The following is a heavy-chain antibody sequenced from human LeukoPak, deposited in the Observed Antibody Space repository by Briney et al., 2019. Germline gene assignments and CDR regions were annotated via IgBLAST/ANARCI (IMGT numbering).Heavy chain of an antibody. J-gene: IGHJ4*02. CDR2: ISGSGGST. CDR1: GFTFSSYA. V-gene: IGHV3-23*01. CDR3: ARDKAAAGTIIDY. D-gene: IGHD6-13*01. Sequence: GGSLRLSCAASGFTFSSYAMSWVRQAPGKGLEWVSAISGSGGSTYYADSVKGRFTISRDNSKNTLYLQVNSLRAEDTAVYFCARDKAAAGTIIDYWGQGTLVTVSS.